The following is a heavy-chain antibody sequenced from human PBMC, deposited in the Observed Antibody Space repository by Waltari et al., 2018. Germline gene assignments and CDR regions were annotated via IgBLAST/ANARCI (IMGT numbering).Heavy chain of an antibody. D-gene: IGHD3-22*01. CDR3: ATYDSSGYYYPY. CDR1: GGSFSGYY. V-gene: IGHV4-34*01. CDR2: INHSGST. Sequence: QVQLQQWGAGLLKPSETLSLTCAVYGGSFSGYYWSWIRQPPGKGLEWIGEINHSGSTNYNPSLKSRVTRSVDTSKNQFSLKLSSVTAADTAVYYCATYDSSGYYYPYWGQGTLVTVSS. J-gene: IGHJ4*02.